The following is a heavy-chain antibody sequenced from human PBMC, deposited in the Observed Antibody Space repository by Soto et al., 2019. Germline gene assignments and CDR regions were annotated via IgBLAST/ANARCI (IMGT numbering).Heavy chain of an antibody. Sequence: GESLKISCKGSGYSFTNYWIAWVRQMPGKGLEYMGIIYPSDSTTRYSPSFQGQVTISADKSISTAYLQWNSLKASDIAMYYCARHGFYGDYSSNYFDPWGQGTLVTVSS. CDR2: IYPSDSTT. D-gene: IGHD4-17*01. J-gene: IGHJ5*02. V-gene: IGHV5-51*01. CDR1: GYSFTNYW. CDR3: ARHGFYGDYSSNYFDP.